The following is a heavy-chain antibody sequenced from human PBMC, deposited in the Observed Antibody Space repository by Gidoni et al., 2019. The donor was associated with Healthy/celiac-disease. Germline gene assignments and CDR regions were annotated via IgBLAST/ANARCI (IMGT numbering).Heavy chain of an antibody. Sequence: QVQLQESGPGLLKPSQPLSLTCPVPGGSISSGHYYWSWIRQPAEKGLGWIGRIYTSGSTNYNPSLKSRVTISVDTSKNQFSLKLSSVTAADTAVYYCASSSITFGGVIVKYFDYWGQGTLVTVSS. V-gene: IGHV4-61*02. CDR3: ASSSITFGGVIVKYFDY. CDR1: GGSISSGHYY. D-gene: IGHD3-16*02. J-gene: IGHJ4*02. CDR2: IYTSGST.